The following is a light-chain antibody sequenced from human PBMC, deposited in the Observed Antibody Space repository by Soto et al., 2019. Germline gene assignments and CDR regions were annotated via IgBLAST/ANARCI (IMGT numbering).Light chain of an antibody. CDR1: SSDVGGYNF. CDR2: EVS. V-gene: IGLV2-8*01. J-gene: IGLJ2*01. CDR3: SSFAGGNNFL. Sequence: QSALTQPPSASGSPGQSVTISCTGTSSDVGGYNFVSWYQQHPGKAPKLLIYEVSKRPSGVPARFSGSKSDNTASLTVSGLQAEDEADYYCSSFAGGNNFLFGGGTKLTVL.